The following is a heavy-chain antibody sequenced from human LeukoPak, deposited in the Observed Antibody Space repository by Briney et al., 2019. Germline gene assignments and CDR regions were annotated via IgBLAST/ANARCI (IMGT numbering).Heavy chain of an antibody. CDR1: GYTLTELS. J-gene: IGHJ4*02. CDR3: ARDRYENSGYYPLDY. Sequence: ASVKVSCKVSGYTLTELSMHWVRQAPGKGLEWMGWINAGNDNTKYSQKFQGRVTVTRDTSASTVYMELSSLRSEDTAVYYCARDRYENSGYYPLDYWGQGTLVTVSS. D-gene: IGHD3-22*01. CDR2: INAGNDNT. V-gene: IGHV1-3*01.